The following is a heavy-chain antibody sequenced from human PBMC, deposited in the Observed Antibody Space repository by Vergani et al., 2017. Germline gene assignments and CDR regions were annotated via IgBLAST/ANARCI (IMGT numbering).Heavy chain of an antibody. D-gene: IGHD5-12*01. Sequence: EVRLLESGGGLVQPGGSLRLSFAASGFTFNIYAMSWVRQAPGKGLEWVSNITYNGGLTYYADSVTGRFNISRDNSKNTVFLQLKTLRSEDTGVYYCAKDYNIMGALHYWGQGTLVAVSS. J-gene: IGHJ4*02. V-gene: IGHV3-23*01. CDR3: AKDYNIMGALHY. CDR1: GFTFNIYA. CDR2: ITYNGGLT.